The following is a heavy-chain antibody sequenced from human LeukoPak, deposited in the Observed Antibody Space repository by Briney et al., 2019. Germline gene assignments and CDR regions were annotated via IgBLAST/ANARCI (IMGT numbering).Heavy chain of an antibody. D-gene: IGHD5-12*01. J-gene: IGHJ5*02. Sequence: ASVKVSCKASGYTFTGYYMHWVRQAPGQGLEWMGWINPNSGGTNYAQKFQGRVTMTRDTSISTAYMELSRLRSDDTAVYYCARRVGGYDSRGVDWFDPWGQGTLVTVSS. CDR2: INPNSGGT. CDR1: GYTFTGYY. V-gene: IGHV1-2*02. CDR3: ARRVGGYDSRGVDWFDP.